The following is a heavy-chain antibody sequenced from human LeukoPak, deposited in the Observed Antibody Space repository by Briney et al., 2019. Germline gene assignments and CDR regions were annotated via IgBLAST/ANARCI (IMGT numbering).Heavy chain of an antibody. D-gene: IGHD2-21*02. CDR3: AKSDCGGDCHLLDY. Sequence: PGGSLRLSCAASGFTFSSYAMTWVRQAPGKGLEWVSAVSGGGGSTYYADSVKGRFTISRDNSKNTLYLQVNSLRAEDTAVYYCAKSDCGGDCHLLDYWGQGTLVTVSS. J-gene: IGHJ4*02. CDR2: VSGGGGST. V-gene: IGHV3-23*01. CDR1: GFTFSSYA.